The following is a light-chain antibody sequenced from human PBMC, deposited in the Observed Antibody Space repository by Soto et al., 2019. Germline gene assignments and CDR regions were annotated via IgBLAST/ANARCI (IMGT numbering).Light chain of an antibody. CDR2: DAS. J-gene: IGKJ5*01. V-gene: IGKV1-13*02. Sequence: PCSVSRSVGDKVTSPCRASQGISSALAWYQQKPGKAPKLLIYDASSLESGVPSRFSGSGSGTDFTLTISSLQPEDFATYYCQQFNSYFSFGQGTRLEIK. CDR3: QQFNSYFS. CDR1: QGISSA.